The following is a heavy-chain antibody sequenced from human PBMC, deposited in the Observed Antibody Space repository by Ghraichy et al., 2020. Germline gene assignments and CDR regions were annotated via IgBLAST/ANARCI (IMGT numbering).Heavy chain of an antibody. CDR1: GFTFSSYA. Sequence: LSLTCAASGFTFSSYAMSWVRQAPGKGLEWVSAISGSGGSTYYADSVKGRFTISRDNSKNTLYLQMNSLRAEDTAVYYCAKFPFDGYYGMDVWGQGTTVTVSS. V-gene: IGHV3-23*01. CDR2: ISGSGGST. CDR3: AKFPFDGYYGMDV. J-gene: IGHJ6*02. D-gene: IGHD3-9*01.